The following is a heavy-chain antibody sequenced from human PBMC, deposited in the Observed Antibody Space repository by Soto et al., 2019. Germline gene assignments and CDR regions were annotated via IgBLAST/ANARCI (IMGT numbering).Heavy chain of an antibody. CDR3: ARDGDSSSRGGDAFDI. CDR1: GGSISSYY. D-gene: IGHD2-2*01. Sequence: PSETLSLTCTVSGGSISSYYGSWIRQPPGKGLEWIGYIYYSGSTNYNPSLKSRVTISVDTSKNQFSLKLSSVTAADTAVYYCARDGDSSSRGGDAFDIWGQGTMVTVS. CDR2: IYYSGST. V-gene: IGHV4-59*12. J-gene: IGHJ3*02.